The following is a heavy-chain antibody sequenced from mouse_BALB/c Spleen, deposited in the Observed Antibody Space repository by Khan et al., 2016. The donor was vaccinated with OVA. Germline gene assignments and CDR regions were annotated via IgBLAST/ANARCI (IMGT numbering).Heavy chain of an antibody. V-gene: IGHV2-2*02. CDR2: IWSGGIT. D-gene: IGHD2-4*01. CDR3: ARIDDYDEGLAY. Sequence: VELVESGPGLVQPSQSLSITCTVSGFSLTSYGVHWVRQSPGKGLEWLGVIWSGGITDYSAAFISRLSTNKDNSKSQVFFQMNRLQANDTAIYYCARIDDYDEGLAYWGQGTLVTVSA. J-gene: IGHJ3*01. CDR1: GFSLTSYG.